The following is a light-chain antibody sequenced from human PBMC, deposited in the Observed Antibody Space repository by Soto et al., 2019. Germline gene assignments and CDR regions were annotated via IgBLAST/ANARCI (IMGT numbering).Light chain of an antibody. Sequence: EIQLTQSPSSLSASVGDSVTITCRASQGIRNELGWYQQRPGKAPKRLIYAASTLQPGVPSRFSGSGSGTDFTLTFSSLQPEDFATYYCLQHDTYPRTFGHGTKVDI. CDR3: LQHDTYPRT. J-gene: IGKJ1*01. V-gene: IGKV1-17*01. CDR2: AAS. CDR1: QGIRNE.